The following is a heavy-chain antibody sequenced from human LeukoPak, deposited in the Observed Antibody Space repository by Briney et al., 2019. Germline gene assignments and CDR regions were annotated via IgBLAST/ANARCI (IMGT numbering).Heavy chain of an antibody. CDR2: ISGSGGST. Sequence: GGSLRLSCAASGFTFSSYAMSWVRQAPGKGLEWVSAISGSGGSTYYADSVKGRFTISRDNSKNTLYLQMNSLRAEDTAVYYCARDSHYDYVWGSYRVPDYWGQGTLVTVSS. V-gene: IGHV3-23*01. D-gene: IGHD3-16*02. J-gene: IGHJ4*02. CDR3: ARDSHYDYVWGSYRVPDY. CDR1: GFTFSSYA.